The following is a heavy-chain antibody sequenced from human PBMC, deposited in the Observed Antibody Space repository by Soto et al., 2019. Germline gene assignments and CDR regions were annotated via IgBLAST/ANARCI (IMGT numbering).Heavy chain of an antibody. V-gene: IGHV1-18*01. CDR2: ISAYNGNT. D-gene: IGHD3-3*01. CDR3: ARVGNYDFWSGYYNYYYYGMDV. J-gene: IGHJ6*02. CDR1: GYTFTSYG. Sequence: ASVKVSCKASGYTFTSYGISWVRQAPGQGLEWMGWISAYNGNTNYAQKLQGRVTMTTDTSTSTAYMELRSLRSDDTAVYYCARVGNYDFWSGYYNYYYYGMDVWGQGTTVTVSS.